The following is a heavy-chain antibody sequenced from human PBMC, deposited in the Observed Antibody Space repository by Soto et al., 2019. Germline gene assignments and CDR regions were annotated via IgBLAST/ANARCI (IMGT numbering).Heavy chain of an antibody. J-gene: IGHJ5*02. CDR3: ARAEVTTYWFDP. V-gene: IGHV4-30-2*01. D-gene: IGHD4-4*01. Sequence: SETLSLTCAVSGGSISSGGYSWSWIRQPPGKGLEWIGYIHHSGSTYYNPSLKSRVTISVDRSKNQFSLKLSSVTAADTAVYYCARAEVTTYWFDPWGQGTLVTVSS. CDR2: IHHSGST. CDR1: GGSISSGGYS.